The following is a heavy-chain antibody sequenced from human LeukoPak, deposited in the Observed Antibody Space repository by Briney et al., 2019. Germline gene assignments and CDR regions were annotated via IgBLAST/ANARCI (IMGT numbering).Heavy chain of an antibody. D-gene: IGHD3-22*01. CDR2: ISGSGGST. CDR3: AKRALEGSGYLYYFDY. V-gene: IGHV3-23*01. Sequence: GGSLRLSCAASGFTVSSNYMSWVRQAPGKGLEWVSAISGSGGSTYYADSVKGRFTISRDNSKNTLYLQMDSLRAEDTAVYYCAKRALEGSGYLYYFDYWGQGTLVTVSS. CDR1: GFTVSSNY. J-gene: IGHJ4*02.